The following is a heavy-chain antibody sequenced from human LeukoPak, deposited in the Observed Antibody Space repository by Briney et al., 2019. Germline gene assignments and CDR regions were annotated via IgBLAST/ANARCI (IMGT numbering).Heavy chain of an antibody. CDR1: GYNFTSYW. Sequence: GESAKISCKASGYNFTSYWHGWVRQMPGKGLEWMGIIFPGDSDSRYSLSFQGQVTISAGKAISTAYLQWSSLRASDTAIYYWGRRKVGSCSSGSCYNWFDPWGQGTLVTVSS. J-gene: IGHJ5*02. CDR3: GRRKVGSCSSGSCYNWFDP. D-gene: IGHD2-15*01. CDR2: IFPGDSDS. V-gene: IGHV5-51*01.